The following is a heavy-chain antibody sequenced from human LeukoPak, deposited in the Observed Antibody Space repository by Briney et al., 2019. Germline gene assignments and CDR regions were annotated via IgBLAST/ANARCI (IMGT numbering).Heavy chain of an antibody. CDR1: GFTFSSYA. CDR3: ARDQGGSYSY. D-gene: IGHD1-26*01. CDR2: ISYDGSNK. V-gene: IGHV3-30*04. Sequence: GGSLRLSCAASGFTFSSYAMHWVRQAPGKGLEWVAVISYDGSNKYYADSVKGRFTISRDNAKNSLYLQMNSLRVEDTAVYYCARDQGGSYSYWGQGTLVTVSS. J-gene: IGHJ4*02.